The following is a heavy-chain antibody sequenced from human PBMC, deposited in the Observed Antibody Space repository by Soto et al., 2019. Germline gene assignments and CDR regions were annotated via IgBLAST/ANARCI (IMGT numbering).Heavy chain of an antibody. Sequence: ASVKVSCKASGGTFSSYTISWVRQAPGQGLEWMGRIIPILGIANYAQKFQGRVTITADESTSTAYMELSSLRSEDTAVYYCARSIVVVTALDYWGQGTLVTVSS. D-gene: IGHD2-21*02. J-gene: IGHJ4*02. CDR2: IIPILGIA. CDR3: ARSIVVVTALDY. V-gene: IGHV1-69*02. CDR1: GGTFSSYT.